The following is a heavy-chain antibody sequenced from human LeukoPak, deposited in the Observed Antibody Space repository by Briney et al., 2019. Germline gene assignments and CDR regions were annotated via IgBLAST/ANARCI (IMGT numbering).Heavy chain of an antibody. D-gene: IGHD3-10*01. J-gene: IGHJ4*02. CDR2: IKQDGSEK. V-gene: IGHV3-7*01. CDR3: ARDVGEYQILGFDY. Sequence: GGSLRLSCAASGFTFSSYWMSWVRQAPGKGLELVANIKQDGSEKYYVDSVKGRFTISRDNAKNTLYLQMNSLRAEDTAIYYCARDVGEYQILGFDYWGQGTLVTVSS. CDR1: GFTFSSYW.